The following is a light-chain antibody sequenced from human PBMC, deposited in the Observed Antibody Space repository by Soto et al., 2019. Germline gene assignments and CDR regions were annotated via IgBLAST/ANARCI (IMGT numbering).Light chain of an antibody. V-gene: IGKV3-20*01. CDR2: GAS. CDR1: QSFHTNY. CDR3: QVSGRSALYT. Sequence: EIVLTQSPGTLSLSPGERATLSCRASQSFHTNYLAWYQQRPGQAPRLLIYGASNRASGIPERFSGSGSGTDFTLTINRLEPEDSAVYYCQVSGRSALYTFGQGTRLEIK. J-gene: IGKJ2*01.